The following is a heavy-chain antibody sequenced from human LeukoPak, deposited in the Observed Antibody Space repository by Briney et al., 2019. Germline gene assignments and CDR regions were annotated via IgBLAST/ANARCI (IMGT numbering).Heavy chain of an antibody. J-gene: IGHJ3*02. Sequence: SETLSLTCTVSGGSISSYYWSWLRQPAGQGLEWIGRIYTSGSTNYNPSLKSRVTMSVDTSKNQFSLKLSSVTAADTAVYYCARDVTAVAGTPAFDIWGQGTMVTVSS. CDR1: GGSISSYY. V-gene: IGHV4-4*07. CDR3: ARDVTAVAGTPAFDI. D-gene: IGHD6-19*01. CDR2: IYTSGST.